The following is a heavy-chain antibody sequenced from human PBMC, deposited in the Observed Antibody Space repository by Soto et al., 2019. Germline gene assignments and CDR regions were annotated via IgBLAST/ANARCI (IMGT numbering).Heavy chain of an antibody. J-gene: IGHJ2*01. Sequence: QVQLQESGPRLVKPSQTLSLTCTVSGGSIGIGGSYWSWIRQHPGKGLEWIGYIYYSGSTYYNPSLESPITISVDTSKNQFSLKLSSVTAADTAVYYSARWTAVTGGNYYFDLWGRGTLVTVSS. CDR2: IYYSGST. V-gene: IGHV4-31*01. D-gene: IGHD4-17*01. CDR3: ARWTAVTGGNYYFDL. CDR1: GGSIGIGGSY.